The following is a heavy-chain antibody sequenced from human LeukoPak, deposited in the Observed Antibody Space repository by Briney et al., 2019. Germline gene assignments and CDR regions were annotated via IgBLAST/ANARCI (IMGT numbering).Heavy chain of an antibody. J-gene: IGHJ4*02. Sequence: SETLSLTCTVSGGSITSTSYYWGWIRQPPGTGLEWIGSIFYSGNTHNNPSLKNRVTMSVDTSKNQFSLKLNSMTAADTAVYYCARRSLWFGDFDYWGQGTLVTVSS. CDR3: ARRSLWFGDFDY. CDR2: IFYSGNT. CDR1: GGSITSTSYY. D-gene: IGHD3-10*01. V-gene: IGHV4-39*07.